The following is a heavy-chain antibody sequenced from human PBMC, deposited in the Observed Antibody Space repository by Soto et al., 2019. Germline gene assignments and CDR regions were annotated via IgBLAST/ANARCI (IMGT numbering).Heavy chain of an antibody. V-gene: IGHV1-2*02. CDR3: ARKVATFNFDL. D-gene: IGHD5-12*01. Sequence: QVQVVQSGTEVKKPGASVKVSCKASGYMLTDYYMHWVRQAPGRGLEWMGWINPDTGGTRYDQKFQGRATMTRDTANNTAYMELSRLQSDDTAMYYCARKVATFNFDLWGQGTLVTVSS. CDR1: GYMLTDYY. J-gene: IGHJ4*02. CDR2: INPDTGGT.